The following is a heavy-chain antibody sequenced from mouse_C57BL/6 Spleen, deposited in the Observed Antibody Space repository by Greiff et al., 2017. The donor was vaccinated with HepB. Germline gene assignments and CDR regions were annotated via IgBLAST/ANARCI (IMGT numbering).Heavy chain of an antibody. CDR2: IDPSDSET. CDR1: GYTFTSYW. V-gene: IGHV1-52*01. CDR3: ARGRIDDYYAMDY. J-gene: IGHJ4*01. Sequence: QVQLQQPGAELVRPGSSVKLSCKASGYTFTSYWMHWVKQRPIQGLEWISNIDPSDSETHYNQKFKDKATLTVDKSSSTAYMQLSSLTSEDSAVYYCARGRIDDYYAMDYWGQGTSVTVSS.